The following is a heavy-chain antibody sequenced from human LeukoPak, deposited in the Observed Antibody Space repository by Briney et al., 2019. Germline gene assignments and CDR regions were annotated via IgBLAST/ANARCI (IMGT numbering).Heavy chain of an antibody. Sequence: ASVKVSCKASGGTFSSYTISWVRQAPGQGLEWMGRIIPILGIANYAQKFQGRVTITADKSTSTAYMELSSLRSEDTAVYYCARGRGFGELLMDYWGQRTLVTVSS. CDR3: ARGRGFGELLMDY. J-gene: IGHJ4*02. V-gene: IGHV1-69*02. CDR1: GGTFSSYT. CDR2: IIPILGIA. D-gene: IGHD3-10*01.